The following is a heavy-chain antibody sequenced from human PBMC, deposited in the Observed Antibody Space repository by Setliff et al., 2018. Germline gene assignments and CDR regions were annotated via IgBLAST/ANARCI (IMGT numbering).Heavy chain of an antibody. D-gene: IGHD5-18*01. V-gene: IGHV1-69*05. CDR2: TIPLFGTT. Sequence: SVKVSCKASGGTFSNYGVSWVRQAPGQGLEWMGGTIPLFGTTDYAQKFHGRVTIITDESTGTAYMELRSLRSDDTAVYYCARGGYSYGYDHGFDIWGQGTMVTVSS. CDR3: ARGGYSYGYDHGFDI. CDR1: GGTFSNYG. J-gene: IGHJ3*02.